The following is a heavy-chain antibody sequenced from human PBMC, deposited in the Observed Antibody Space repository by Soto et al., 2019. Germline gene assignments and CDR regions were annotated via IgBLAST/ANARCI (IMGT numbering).Heavy chain of an antibody. CDR2: IKSKTDGGTT. Sequence: EVQLVESGGGLVKPGGSLRLSCAASGFTFSNAWMSWVRQAPGKGLEWVGRIKSKTDGGTTDYAAPVKGRFTISRDDSKNTLYLQMNSLKTEDTAVYYCTTYYYGSGSYPERLAFDIWGQGTMVTVSS. CDR1: GFTFSNAW. D-gene: IGHD3-10*01. CDR3: TTYYYGSGSYPERLAFDI. V-gene: IGHV3-15*01. J-gene: IGHJ3*02.